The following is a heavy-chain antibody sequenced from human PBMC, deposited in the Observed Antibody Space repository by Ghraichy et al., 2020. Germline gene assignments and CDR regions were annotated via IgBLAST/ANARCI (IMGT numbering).Heavy chain of an antibody. CDR1: GYSISGYW. CDR2: IKQDGSEK. Sequence: GGSLRLSCAVSGYSISGYWLSWVRQVPGKGLEWVANIKQDGSEKYYVASVKRRIIFAGANAKKSPYLQMNSPRAEETAEYYCGRDGVLKQFRYWGQGTLVIVSP. D-gene: IGHD5-24*01. V-gene: IGHV3-7*01. CDR3: GRDGVLKQFRY. J-gene: IGHJ4*02.